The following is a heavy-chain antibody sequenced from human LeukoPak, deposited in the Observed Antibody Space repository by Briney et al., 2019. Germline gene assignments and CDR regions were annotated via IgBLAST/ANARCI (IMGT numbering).Heavy chain of an antibody. J-gene: IGHJ4*02. D-gene: IGHD6-19*01. Sequence: SETLSLTCAVSGGSLSSGGYSWSWIRQPPGTGLEWIGYIYHSGSTYYNPSLKSRVTISVDRSKNQFSLKLSSVTAADTAVYYCARRVPGYSSGWYDGYWGQGTLVTVSS. V-gene: IGHV4-30-2*01. CDR2: IYHSGST. CDR1: GGSLSSGGYS. CDR3: ARRVPGYSSGWYDGY.